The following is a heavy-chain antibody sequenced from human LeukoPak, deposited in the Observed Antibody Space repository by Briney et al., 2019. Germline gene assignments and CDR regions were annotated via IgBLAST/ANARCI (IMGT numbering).Heavy chain of an antibody. J-gene: IGHJ4*02. CDR1: GFTFSNYG. CDR2: ISFDGSQK. CDR3: ARDGEWLRPNDY. Sequence: GGSLRLSCAASGFTFSNYGMHWVRQAPGKGLEWVALISFDGSQKYYADSVKGRFTISRDNSKSTVYLQMNSLRVEDAAVYYCARDGEWLRPNDYWGQGTLVTVSS. D-gene: IGHD3-3*01. V-gene: IGHV3-30*02.